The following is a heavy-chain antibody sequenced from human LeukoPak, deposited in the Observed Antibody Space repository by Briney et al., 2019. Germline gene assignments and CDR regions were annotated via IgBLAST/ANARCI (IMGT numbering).Heavy chain of an antibody. V-gene: IGHV4-34*01. CDR1: GGSFSGYY. D-gene: IGHD3-10*01. J-gene: IGHJ4*02. CDR3: ARVRGRTIYYYGSGSEVFDY. Sequence: SETLSLTCAVYGGSFSGYYWSWIRQPPGKGLEWIGEINHSGSTNYNPSLKSRVTISVDTSKNQFSLKLSSVTAADTDVYYCARVRGRTIYYYGSGSEVFDYWGQGTLVTVSS. CDR2: INHSGST.